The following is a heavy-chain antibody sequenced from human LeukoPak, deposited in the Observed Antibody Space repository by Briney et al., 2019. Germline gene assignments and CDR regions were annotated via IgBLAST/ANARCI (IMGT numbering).Heavy chain of an antibody. CDR1: GYSISSGYY. V-gene: IGHV4-38-2*01. Sequence: SETLSLTCAVTGYSISSGYYWGWIRQPPGKGLEWIGSIYHSGSTYYNPSLKSRVTISVDTSKNQFSLKLSSVTAADTAVYYCASFYDFWSGYFSDWGQGTLVTVSS. CDR3: ASFYDFWSGYFSD. J-gene: IGHJ4*02. D-gene: IGHD3-3*01. CDR2: IYHSGST.